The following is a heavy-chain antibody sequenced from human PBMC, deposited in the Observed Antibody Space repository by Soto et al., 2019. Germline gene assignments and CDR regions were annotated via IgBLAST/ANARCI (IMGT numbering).Heavy chain of an antibody. CDR1: GFTFSSYG. D-gene: IGHD2-15*01. J-gene: IGHJ6*02. CDR3: ATDQCSGGSCDPSRHYYYYYGMDF. V-gene: IGHV3-30*03. Sequence: QVQLVESGGGVVQPGRSLRLSCAASGFTFSSYGMHWVRQAPGTGLEWVAVISYDGSNKYYADSVKGRFTISRDNSKNPQYLQMNSLRAEDTAVYYCATDQCSGGSCDPSRHYYYYYGMDFWGQGTTVTVSS. CDR2: ISYDGSNK.